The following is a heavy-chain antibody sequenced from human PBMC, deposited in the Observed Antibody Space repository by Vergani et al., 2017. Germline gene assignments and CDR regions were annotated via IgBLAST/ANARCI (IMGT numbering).Heavy chain of an antibody. CDR1: GDSISSTDNY. V-gene: IGHV4-30-4*08. J-gene: IGHJ5*02. CDR3: VASPGYILGLFGP. D-gene: IGHD5-12*01. CDR2: IYYSGST. Sequence: QVQLQESGPGLVKPSQTLSLTCAVSGDSISSTDNYWSWIRQPPGRGLEWVGYIYYSGSTYYNPSLKSRAAISVDTSKNQFSLSLKSVTAADTAVYYCVASPGYILGLFGPWGQGTLVMVSS.